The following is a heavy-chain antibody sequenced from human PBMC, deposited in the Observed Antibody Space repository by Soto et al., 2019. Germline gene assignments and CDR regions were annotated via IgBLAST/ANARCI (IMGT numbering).Heavy chain of an antibody. J-gene: IGHJ6*02. CDR1: GGTFSNYA. CDR3: ARGLVAPAGIRYYYYGMDV. Sequence: SVKVSCKASGGTFSNYAISWVRQAPGQGLEWMGGIIPIFNTANYAQKFQGRVTITADKSTSTAYMELSSLRSEDTAVYYCARGLVAPAGIRYYYYGMDVWGQGTTVTVSS. V-gene: IGHV1-69*06. D-gene: IGHD2-2*01. CDR2: IIPIFNTA.